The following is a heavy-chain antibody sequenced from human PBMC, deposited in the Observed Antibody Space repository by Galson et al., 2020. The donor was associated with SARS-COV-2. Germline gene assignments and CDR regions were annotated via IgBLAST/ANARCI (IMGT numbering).Heavy chain of an antibody. D-gene: IGHD6-6*01. CDR2: IYYSGST. CDR1: GDSISTGGYY. CDR3: ARASRADYYGLDV. J-gene: IGHJ6*02. Sequence: SETLSLTCTVSGDSISTGGYYWSWIRQHPGEGLEWIGYIYYSGSTYYNPSLKSRVTISVDTSKNQFSLKLSSVTAADTAVYYCARASRADYYGLDVWGQGTTVTVSS. V-gene: IGHV4-31*03.